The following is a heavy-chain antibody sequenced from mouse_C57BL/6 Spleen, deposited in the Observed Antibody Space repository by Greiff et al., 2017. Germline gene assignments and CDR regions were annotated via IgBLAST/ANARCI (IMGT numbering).Heavy chain of an antibody. Sequence: QVQLQQPGAELVMPGASVKLSCKASGYTFTSYWMHWVKQRPGQGLEWIGEIDPSDSYTNYNQKFKGKSTLTVDKSSSTAYMQLSSLTSEDSAVYYCARRITTVVLDAMDYWGQGTSVTVSS. V-gene: IGHV1-69*01. CDR1: GYTFTSYW. J-gene: IGHJ4*01. CDR3: ARRITTVVLDAMDY. D-gene: IGHD1-1*01. CDR2: IDPSDSYT.